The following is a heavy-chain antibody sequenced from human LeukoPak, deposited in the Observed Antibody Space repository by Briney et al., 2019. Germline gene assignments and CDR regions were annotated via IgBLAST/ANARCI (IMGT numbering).Heavy chain of an antibody. Sequence: SETLSLTCTVSGGSISSYYWSWLRQPPGKGLEWIGYIYYSGSTNYNPSLKGLVTISVDTSKYQFSLKLTSVTAADTAVYYCARGEYYFDYWGQGTLVTVSS. CDR1: GGSISSYY. J-gene: IGHJ4*02. CDR2: IYYSGST. V-gene: IGHV4-59*01. D-gene: IGHD2/OR15-2a*01. CDR3: ARGEYYFDY.